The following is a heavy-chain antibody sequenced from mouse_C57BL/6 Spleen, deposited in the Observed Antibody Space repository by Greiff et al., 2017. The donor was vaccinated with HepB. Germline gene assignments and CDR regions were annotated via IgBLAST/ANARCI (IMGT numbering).Heavy chain of an antibody. V-gene: IGHV1-82*01. CDR3: ARDHYWYFDV. CDR1: GYAFSSSW. Sequence: QVQLQQSGPELVKPGASVKISCKASGYAFSSSWMNWVKQRPGKGLEWIGRIYPGDGDTNYNGKFKGKATLTADKSSSPAYMQLSSLTSEDSAVYFCARDHYWYFDVWGTGTTVTVSS. J-gene: IGHJ1*03. CDR2: IYPGDGDT.